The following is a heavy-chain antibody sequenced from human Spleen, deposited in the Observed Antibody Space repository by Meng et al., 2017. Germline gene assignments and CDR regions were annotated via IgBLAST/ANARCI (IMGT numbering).Heavy chain of an antibody. Sequence: VQLVQAGAEVKKPGASVKVSCKASGYTFPDYWLHWVRRAPGQGLEWMGRINPKSGDTHYVQRFQGRVTMTGDTSISTAYMELSGLRSDDTAMYYCARDEDISAAGKLFGDYWGQGTLVTVSS. J-gene: IGHJ4*02. CDR3: ARDEDISAAGKLFGDY. D-gene: IGHD6-13*01. CDR2: INPKSGDT. CDR1: GYTFPDYW. V-gene: IGHV1-2*06.